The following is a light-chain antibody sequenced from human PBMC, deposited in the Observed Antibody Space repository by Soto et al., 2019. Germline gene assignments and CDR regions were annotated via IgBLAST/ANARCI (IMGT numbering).Light chain of an antibody. CDR1: SSDVGSHNL. Sequence: QSALTQPASVSGSPGQSITISCTGTSSDVGSHNLVSWYQQHPGQAPKLMIYEVSKPPLGVSTRFSASKSGNTASLTISGLQAEDEADYYCCSYGGSSAVFGGGTQLTVL. CDR2: EVS. CDR3: CSYGGSSAV. J-gene: IGLJ7*01. V-gene: IGLV2-23*02.